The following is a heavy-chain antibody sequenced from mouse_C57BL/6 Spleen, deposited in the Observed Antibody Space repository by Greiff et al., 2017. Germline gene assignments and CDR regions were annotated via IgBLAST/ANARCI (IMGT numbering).Heavy chain of an antibody. J-gene: IGHJ3*01. CDR3: TYYGSSYVWFAY. CDR2: IDPEDGDT. V-gene: IGHV14-1*01. Sequence: EVQLQQPGAELVRPGASVKLSCTASGFNIKDYYMHWVKQRPEQGLEWIGRIDPEDGDTEYAPKFQGKATMTADTSSNTAYLQLSSLTSEDTAVYYCTYYGSSYVWFAYWGQGTLVTVSA. CDR1: GFNIKDYY. D-gene: IGHD1-1*01.